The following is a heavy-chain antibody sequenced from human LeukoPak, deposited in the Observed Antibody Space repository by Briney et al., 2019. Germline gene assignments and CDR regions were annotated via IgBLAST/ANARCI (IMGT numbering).Heavy chain of an antibody. CDR3: ARDGSTNSQNWFDP. D-gene: IGHD2-8*01. V-gene: IGHV3-33*05. Sequence: GGSLRLSCVASRFILSVYGMHWVRQAPGKGLEWVAFMSYDENTEYYIDSVKGRFTISRDNSKDTLFLQLNNLRPEDTGVYYCARDGSTNSQNWFDPWGQGTLVIVSS. J-gene: IGHJ5*02. CDR1: RFILSVYG. CDR2: MSYDENTE.